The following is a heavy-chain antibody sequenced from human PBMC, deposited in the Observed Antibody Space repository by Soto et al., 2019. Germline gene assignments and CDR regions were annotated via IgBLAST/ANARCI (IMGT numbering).Heavy chain of an antibody. Sequence: QVQLQESVPGLVKPSQTLSLTCTVSGCSISSGGYYCSWIRHHPGKGLEWIGYLYYSGSTYYNPSLKSRVSISVDTSKNQFALKLSSVTAADTAVYYCARDTRVRVGTDARYYYYYYGMDVWGQGTTVIVSS. CDR2: LYYSGST. D-gene: IGHD3-10*01. V-gene: IGHV4-31*03. CDR3: ARDTRVRVGTDARYYYYYYGMDV. CDR1: GCSISSGGYY. J-gene: IGHJ6*02.